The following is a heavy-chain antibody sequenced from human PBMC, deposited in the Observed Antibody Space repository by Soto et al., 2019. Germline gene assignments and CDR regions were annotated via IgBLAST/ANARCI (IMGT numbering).Heavy chain of an antibody. V-gene: IGHV1-69*13. Sequence: SVKVSCKASGGTFSSYAISWVRQAPGQGLEWMGGIIPIFGTANYAQKFQGRVTITADESTSTAYMELSSLRSEDTAVYYCADYSGSYDAFDIWGQGTMVTVSS. CDR1: GGTFSSYA. J-gene: IGHJ3*02. CDR2: IIPIFGTA. CDR3: ADYSGSYDAFDI. D-gene: IGHD1-26*01.